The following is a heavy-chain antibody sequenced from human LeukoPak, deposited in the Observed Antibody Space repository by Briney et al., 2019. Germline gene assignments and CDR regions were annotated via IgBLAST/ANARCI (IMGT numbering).Heavy chain of an antibody. J-gene: IGHJ4*02. V-gene: IGHV4-4*07. CDR3: AGEASYCGGDCLLDY. CDR2: IYTSGST. CDR1: GGSISNY. D-gene: IGHD2-21*01. Sequence: SETLSLTCTVSGGSISNYWSWIRQPAGKGLEWIGRIYTSGSTNYNPSLKSRLTMSVDTSKNQFSLKLTSVTAADTAVYYCAGEASYCGGDCLLDYWGQGTLVTVSS.